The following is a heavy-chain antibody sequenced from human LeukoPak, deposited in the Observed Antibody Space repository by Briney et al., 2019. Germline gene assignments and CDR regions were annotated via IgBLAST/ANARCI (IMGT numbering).Heavy chain of an antibody. D-gene: IGHD2-2*01. J-gene: IGHJ4*02. V-gene: IGHV4-39*07. CDR3: ARDRYHEPFDY. Sequence: SETLSLTCTVSGGSISSRSNYWGWIRQPPGKGLEWIGSISYSGSTYYNPSLKSRVTISVDTSKSQFSLKLSSVTAADTAVYYCARDRYHEPFDYWGQGTLVTVSS. CDR2: ISYSGST. CDR1: GGSISSRSNY.